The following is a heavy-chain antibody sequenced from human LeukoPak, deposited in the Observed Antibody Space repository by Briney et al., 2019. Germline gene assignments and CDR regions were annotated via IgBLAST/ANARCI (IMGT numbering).Heavy chain of an antibody. J-gene: IGHJ5*02. Sequence: ASVKVSCKASGYTFTGYYMHWVRQAPGQGLEWMGWINPNSGGTNYAQKFQGRVTMTRDTSISTAYMELSRLRSDDTAVYYCARDFLRGGTRWFDPWGQGNLVNVSS. V-gene: IGHV1-2*02. CDR1: GYTFTGYY. CDR3: ARDFLRGGTRWFDP. D-gene: IGHD3-10*01. CDR2: INPNSGGT.